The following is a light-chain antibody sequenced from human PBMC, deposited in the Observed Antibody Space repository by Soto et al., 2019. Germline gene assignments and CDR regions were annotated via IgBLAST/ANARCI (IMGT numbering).Light chain of an antibody. Sequence: QSALTQPASVSGSPGQSITISCTGTSSDVGGYNYVSWYQQHPGKAPKFMIYEVSNRPSGVSNRFSGSKSGNPASLTISGLQAEDEADYYCTSKTSSTYVVFGGGTKLTVL. CDR3: TSKTSSTYVV. CDR1: SSDVGGYNY. V-gene: IGLV2-14*01. J-gene: IGLJ2*01. CDR2: EVS.